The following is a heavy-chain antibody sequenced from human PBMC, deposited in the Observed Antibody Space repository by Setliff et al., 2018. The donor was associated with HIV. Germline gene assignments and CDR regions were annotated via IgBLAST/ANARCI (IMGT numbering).Heavy chain of an antibody. V-gene: IGHV5-51*01. Sequence: GESLKISCKGFGYRFTSYWIGWARHMPGKGLEWMGIIYPGDSDTRYSPSFQGQVTISADKSISTAYLQWSSLKASDTAMYYCARPNPLIYGSGFSGFDYWGQGTLVTVSS. CDR3: ARPNPLIYGSGFSGFDY. CDR2: IYPGDSDT. CDR1: GYRFTSYW. D-gene: IGHD3-10*01. J-gene: IGHJ4*02.